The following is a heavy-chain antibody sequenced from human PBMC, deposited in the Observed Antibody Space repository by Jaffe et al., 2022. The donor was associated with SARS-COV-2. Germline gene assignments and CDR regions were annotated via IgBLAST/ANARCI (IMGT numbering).Heavy chain of an antibody. J-gene: IGHJ6*02. CDR3: ARAQLWSPDGMDV. Sequence: EVQLVESGGGLVQPGGSLRLSCAASGFTFSSYWMSWVRQAPGKGLEWVANIKQDGSEKYYVDSVKGRFTISRDNAKNSLYLQMNSLRAEDTAVYYCARAQLWSPDGMDVWGQGTTVTVSS. D-gene: IGHD5-18*01. CDR1: GFTFSSYW. V-gene: IGHV3-7*03. CDR2: IKQDGSEK.